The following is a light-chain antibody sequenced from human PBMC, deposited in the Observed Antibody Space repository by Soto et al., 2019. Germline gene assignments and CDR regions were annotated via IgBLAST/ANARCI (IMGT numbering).Light chain of an antibody. J-gene: IGKJ4*01. CDR2: DAS. CDR3: QQRLNWPLT. Sequence: EIVLTQSPATLSLSPGERATLSCRASQSVSSFFVWYQQKRGQAPRLLIYDASKRAAGIPAMFSGSGSGTDFTLTISSLEAEDFAVYHCQQRLNWPLTFGGGTTVEIK. V-gene: IGKV3-11*01. CDR1: QSVSSF.